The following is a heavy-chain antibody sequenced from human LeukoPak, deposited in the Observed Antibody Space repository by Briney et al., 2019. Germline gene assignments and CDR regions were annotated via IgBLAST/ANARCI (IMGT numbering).Heavy chain of an antibody. D-gene: IGHD2-2*01. V-gene: IGHV3-21*06. CDR3: ARADCSGSTCYLRHSWFDP. CDR2: ISTSSRYI. J-gene: IGHJ5*02. CDR1: GFTLSTFD. Sequence: GGSLRLSCAASGFTLSTFDMNWVRQAPGKGLGWVSSISTSSRYIYYRDSAKGRFTISRDDAKNSLYLQMNSLTVEDTAVYYCARADCSGSTCYLRHSWFDPWGQGTLVTVSS.